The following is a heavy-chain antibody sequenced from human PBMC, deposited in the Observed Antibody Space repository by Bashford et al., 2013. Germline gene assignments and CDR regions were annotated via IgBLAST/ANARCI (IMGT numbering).Heavy chain of an antibody. D-gene: IGHD3-16*01. CDR1: GGSINTYY. J-gene: IGHJ5*02. CDR3: TRRPHIWGGYFSAFDP. CDR2: IYASESI. V-gene: IGHV4-4*07. Sequence: SETLSLTCTVSGGSINTYYWNWIRQPAGKGLEWIGRIYASESINYRPSLKGRVAMSVDTSKNQVSLELSSVTAADTAVFYCTRRPHIWGGYFSAFDPWGQGVLVTVSS.